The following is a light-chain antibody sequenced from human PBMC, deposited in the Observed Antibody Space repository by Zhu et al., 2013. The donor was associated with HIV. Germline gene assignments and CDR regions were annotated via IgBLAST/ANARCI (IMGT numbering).Light chain of an antibody. V-gene: IGKV3-20*01. J-gene: IGKJ5*01. CDR2: GAS. Sequence: EIVLTQSPGTLSLSPGERATLSCRASQSVGSGYLAWYQQRPGQAPRLLIHGASSRPTGIPDRFSGSGSGTDFTLTISRLEPEDFAVYYCQQYGSSPITFGQGTRLDIK. CDR3: QQYGSSPIT. CDR1: QSVGSGY.